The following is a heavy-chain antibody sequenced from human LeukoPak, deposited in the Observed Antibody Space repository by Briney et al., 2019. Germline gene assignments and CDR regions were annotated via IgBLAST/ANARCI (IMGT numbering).Heavy chain of an antibody. D-gene: IGHD6-19*01. J-gene: IGHJ4*02. Sequence: GGSLRLSCAASGFTLSSYGMHWVRQAPGKGLEWVAFIRYDGSNKYYADSVKGRFTISRDNSKNTLYLQMNSLRAEDTAVFYCAKDPLGKSGWYDLDYWGQGTLVTVSS. V-gene: IGHV3-30*02. CDR3: AKDPLGKSGWYDLDY. CDR1: GFTLSSYG. CDR2: IRYDGSNK.